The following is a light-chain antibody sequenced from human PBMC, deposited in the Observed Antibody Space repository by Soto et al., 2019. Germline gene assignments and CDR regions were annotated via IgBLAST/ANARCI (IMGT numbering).Light chain of an antibody. J-gene: IGLJ2*01. CDR1: SSNIGSNT. Sequence: VLTQPPSASWTPGQRVTISCSGSSSNIGSNTVNWYQQLPGTAPKLVIYSNNQRPSGVPDRFSGSKSGTSASLAISGLQSEDEADYYCVAWDDSLNGYVVFGGGTKVTVL. CDR2: SNN. CDR3: VAWDDSLNGYVV. V-gene: IGLV1-44*01.